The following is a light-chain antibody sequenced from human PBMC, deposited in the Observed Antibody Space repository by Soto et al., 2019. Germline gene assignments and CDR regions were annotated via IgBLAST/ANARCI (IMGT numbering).Light chain of an antibody. CDR3: QHFNLYPRT. CDR1: QGVSSS. CDR2: DAS. V-gene: IGKV1-13*02. Sequence: AIQLTQSPSSLLASVVDAVTITCRASQGVSSSLAWYQQRPGKAPELLIYDASILKSGVPSRFSGSGSGTDFTLTISSLHPEDFASYYSQHFNLYPRTLGQGTKLEIK. J-gene: IGKJ2*01.